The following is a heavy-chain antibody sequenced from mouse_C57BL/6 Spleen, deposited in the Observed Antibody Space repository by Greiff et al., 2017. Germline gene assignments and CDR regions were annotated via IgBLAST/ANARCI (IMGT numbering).Heavy chain of an antibody. CDR2: ISNGGGST. V-gene: IGHV5-12*01. CDR3: ASLITTGMDY. D-gene: IGHD1-1*01. J-gene: IGHJ4*01. Sequence: DVMLVESGGGLVQPGGSLKLSCAASGFTFSDYYMYWVRQTPEKRLVWVAYISNGGGSTYYPDTVKGRFTISRDNAKNTLYLQMSRLKSEDTAMYYCASLITTGMDYWGQGTSVTVAS. CDR1: GFTFSDYY.